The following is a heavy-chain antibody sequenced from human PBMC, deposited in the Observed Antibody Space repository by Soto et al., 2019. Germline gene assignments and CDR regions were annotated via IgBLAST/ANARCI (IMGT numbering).Heavy chain of an antibody. D-gene: IGHD2-15*01. V-gene: IGHV3-23*01. Sequence: GGSLRLSCAASGFTFSSYAMSWVRQAPGKGLEWVSAISGSGGSTYYADSVKGRFTISRDNSKNTLYLQMNSLRAEDTAVYYCAKGTLRGGYCSGGSCHVYGMDVWGQGTTVTVSS. CDR1: GFTFSSYA. CDR3: AKGTLRGGYCSGGSCHVYGMDV. CDR2: ISGSGGST. J-gene: IGHJ6*02.